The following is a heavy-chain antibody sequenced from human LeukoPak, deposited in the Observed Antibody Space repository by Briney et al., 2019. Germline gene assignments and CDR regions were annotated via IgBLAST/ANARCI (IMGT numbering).Heavy chain of an antibody. V-gene: IGHV3-23*01. CDR3: AKDGSYDSSGSGPGDAFDI. D-gene: IGHD3-22*01. CDR1: GFTFSSYA. Sequence: GGSLRLSCAASGFTFSSYAMSWVRQAPGKGLEWVSAISGSGGSTYYADSVKGRFTISRDNSKNTLYLQMNSLRAEDTAVYYCAKDGSYDSSGSGPGDAFDIWGQGTMVTVSS. CDR2: ISGSGGST. J-gene: IGHJ3*02.